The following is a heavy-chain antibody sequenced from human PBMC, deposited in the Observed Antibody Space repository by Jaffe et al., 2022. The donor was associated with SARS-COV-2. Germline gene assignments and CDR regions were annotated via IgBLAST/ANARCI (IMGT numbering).Heavy chain of an antibody. V-gene: IGHV2-5*02. Sequence: QITLKESGPTLVKPTQTLTLTCTFSGFSLSTSGVGVGWIRQPPGKALEWLALIYWDDDKRYSPSLKSRLTITKDTSKNQVVLTMTNMDPVDTATYYCAHSLVYYDILTAKNVGSGFDPWGQGTLVTVSS. J-gene: IGHJ5*02. CDR2: IYWDDDK. D-gene: IGHD3-9*01. CDR3: AHSLVYYDILTAKNVGSGFDP. CDR1: GFSLSTSGVG.